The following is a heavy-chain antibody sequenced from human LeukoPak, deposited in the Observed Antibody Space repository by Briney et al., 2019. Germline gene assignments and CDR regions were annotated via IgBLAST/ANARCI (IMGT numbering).Heavy chain of an antibody. J-gene: IGHJ5*02. V-gene: IGHV3-53*01. CDR1: GFTVSDNY. Sequence: PGGSLRLSCAASGFTVSDNYMNWVRQAPGKGLEWVSIIYSGGNTYYADSVRGRFTIYRDNSKNTLYLQMNSLRVDDTGVYYCAKGAGNYHWGLGTLVTVSS. CDR3: AKGAGNYH. CDR2: IYSGGNT.